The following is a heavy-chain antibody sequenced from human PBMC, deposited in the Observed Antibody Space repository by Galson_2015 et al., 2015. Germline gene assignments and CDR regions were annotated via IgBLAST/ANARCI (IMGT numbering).Heavy chain of an antibody. D-gene: IGHD3-22*01. J-gene: IGHJ4*02. CDR1: GYTLTELS. CDR2: FDPEDGET. CDR3: ATGLAVYYDSSGYY. Sequence: VKVSCKASGYTLTELSMHWVRQAPGKGLEWMGGFDPEDGETIYAQKFQGRVTMTEDTSTDTAYMELSSLRSEDTAVYYCATGLAVYYDSSGYYWGQGTLVTVSS. V-gene: IGHV1-24*01.